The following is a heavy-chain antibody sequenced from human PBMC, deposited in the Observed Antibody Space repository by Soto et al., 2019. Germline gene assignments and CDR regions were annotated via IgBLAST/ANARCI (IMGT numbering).Heavy chain of an antibody. V-gene: IGHV3-15*07. CDR3: IDLGSGAPPYGMGV. CDR2: MKRKADGGTI. D-gene: IGHD2-15*01. J-gene: IGHJ6*02. CDR1: GPTSSIAW. Sequence: PGGSLTLSCVSSGPTSSIAWMNCVRQVPGKGLEWVGLMKRKADGGTIDYAAPVKGRFTISRDDPRNTLYLQMNSLKSEDTGVYYCIDLGSGAPPYGMGVWGQGTTVTVSS.